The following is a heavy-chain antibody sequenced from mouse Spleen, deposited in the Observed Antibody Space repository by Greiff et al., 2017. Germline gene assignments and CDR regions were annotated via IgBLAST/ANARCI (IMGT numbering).Heavy chain of an antibody. CDR1: GYSITSGYY. D-gene: IGHD4-1*01. J-gene: IGHJ4*01. CDR3: ARGANWDLYAMDY. Sequence: EVKLEESGPGLVKPSQSLSLTCSVTGYSITSGYYWNWIRQFPGNKLEWMGYISYDGSNNYNPSLKNRISITRDTSKNQFFLKLNSVTTEDTATYYCARGANWDLYAMDYWGQGTSVTVSS. CDR2: ISYDGSN. V-gene: IGHV3-6*01.